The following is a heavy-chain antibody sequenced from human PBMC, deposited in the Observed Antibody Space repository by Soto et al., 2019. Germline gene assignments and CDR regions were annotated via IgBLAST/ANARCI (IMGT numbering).Heavy chain of an antibody. CDR2: INPNSGGT. CDR1: GYTFTGYY. CDR3: AREGGAYYYDSSGYGY. D-gene: IGHD3-22*01. J-gene: IGHJ4*02. Sequence: ASVKVSGKASGYTFTGYYMHWVRQAPGQGLEWMGWINPNSGGTNYAQKFQGRVTMTRDTSISTAYMELSRLRSDDTAVYYCAREGGAYYYDSSGYGYWGQGTLVTVSS. V-gene: IGHV1-2*02.